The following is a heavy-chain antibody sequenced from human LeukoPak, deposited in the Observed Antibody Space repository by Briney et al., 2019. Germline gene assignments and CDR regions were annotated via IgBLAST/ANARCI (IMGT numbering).Heavy chain of an antibody. J-gene: IGHJ5*02. Sequence: GGSLRLSCAASGFIFEDYGMNWVRQVPGKGLEWVSGISWNSGSIGYAGSVKGRFTISRDNAKNSLYLQMNSLRAEDTALYYCAKVTDAGIAAAGFNWFDPWGQGTLVTVSS. D-gene: IGHD6-13*01. CDR3: AKVTDAGIAAAGFNWFDP. V-gene: IGHV3-9*01. CDR1: GFIFEDYG. CDR2: ISWNSGSI.